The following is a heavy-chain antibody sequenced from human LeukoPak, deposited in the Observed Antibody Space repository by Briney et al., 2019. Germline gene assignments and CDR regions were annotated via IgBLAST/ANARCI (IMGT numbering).Heavy chain of an antibody. CDR1: GFSFDTYA. Sequence: GGSLRLSCAASGFSFDTYAMTWVRQAPGKGLEWVSVISGDGGSTYYAVSVKGRFTISRDNSKNTLYLQMNGLRAEDTAVYYCTLGSLYSSSWYGDYWGQGTLVTVSS. J-gene: IGHJ4*02. CDR3: TLGSLYSSSWYGDY. D-gene: IGHD6-13*01. V-gene: IGHV3-23*01. CDR2: ISGDGGST.